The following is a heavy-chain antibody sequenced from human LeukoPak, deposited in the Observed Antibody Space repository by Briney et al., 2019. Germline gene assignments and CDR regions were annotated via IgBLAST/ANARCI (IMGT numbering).Heavy chain of an antibody. CDR2: ISGSGGST. V-gene: IGHV3-23*01. CDR1: GFTFSSYA. CDR3: AKDQDSLVVVTDAFDV. J-gene: IGHJ3*01. Sequence: GGSLRLSCAASGFTFSSYAMSWVRQAPGKGLEGVSAISGSGGSTYYADSVKGRFTISRDNSKNTLYLQMNSLRAEDTAVYYCAKDQDSLVVVTDAFDVWGQGTMVTVSS. D-gene: IGHD2-21*02.